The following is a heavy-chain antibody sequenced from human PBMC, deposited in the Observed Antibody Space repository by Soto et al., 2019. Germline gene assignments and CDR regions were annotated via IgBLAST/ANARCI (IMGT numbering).Heavy chain of an antibody. CDR3: VRGRYGSEIH. V-gene: IGHV3-53*04. CDR2: VYSGGAT. J-gene: IGHJ4*02. D-gene: IGHD3-10*01. CDR1: GFTVSSNY. Sequence: GGSLRLSCAAFGFTVSSNYMTWVRLAPGKGLEWVSLVYSGGATHYAASVKGRFTISTHSSQNTLFLQMNSLRTEDTATSYCVRGRYGSEIHWGQGTKVTVSS.